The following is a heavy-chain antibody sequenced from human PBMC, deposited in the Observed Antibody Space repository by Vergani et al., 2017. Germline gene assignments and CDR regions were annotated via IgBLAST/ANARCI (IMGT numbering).Heavy chain of an antibody. CDR3: ARDLRLLYNRFDP. CDR1: GFTFNQYG. CDR2: TWDDGNNK. J-gene: IGHJ5*02. D-gene: IGHD1-14*01. V-gene: IGHV3-33*01. Sequence: QVQLVESGGGVVQPGRSLRLSCAASGFTFNQYGMHWVRHAPGKGLEWVAVTWDDGNNKQYADAVKGRFTISRDNSKSTMYLQMNSLRDEDTGVYYCARDLRLLYNRFDPWGQGTLVTVSS.